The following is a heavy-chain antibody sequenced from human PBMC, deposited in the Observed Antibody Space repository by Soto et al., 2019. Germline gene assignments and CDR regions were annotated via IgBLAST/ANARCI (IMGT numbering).Heavy chain of an antibody. CDR1: GFKFRSFA. CDR3: AKDQDTSGYYSVGD. CDR2: ISFDGNNQ. Sequence: GFLRLSFAAPGFKFRSFAMHWVRQAPGQGLEWVAVISFDGNNQYYADFVKGRFTISRDNSKTTLYLQMDSLRAEDTALYFCAKDQDTSGYYSVGDWGRGTLVTVSS. J-gene: IGHJ4*02. V-gene: IGHV3-30-3*01. D-gene: IGHD3-22*01.